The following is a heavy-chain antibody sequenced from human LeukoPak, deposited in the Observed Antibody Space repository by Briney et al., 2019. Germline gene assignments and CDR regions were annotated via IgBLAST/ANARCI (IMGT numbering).Heavy chain of an antibody. J-gene: IGHJ3*02. CDR3: AIELLGYCSSTSCYATSDAFDI. V-gene: IGHV1-8*02. CDR2: MNPNSGNT. D-gene: IGHD2-2*01. Sequence: ASVKVSCKASGYTFTSYDINWVRQATGQGLEWMGWMNPNSGNTGYAQKFQGRVTMTRDTSISTAYMELSRLRSDDTAVYYCAIELLGYCSSTSCYATSDAFDIWGQGTMVTVSS. CDR1: GYTFTSYD.